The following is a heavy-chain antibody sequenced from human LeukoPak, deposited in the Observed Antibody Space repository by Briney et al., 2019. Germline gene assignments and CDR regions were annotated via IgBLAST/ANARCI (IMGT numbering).Heavy chain of an antibody. CDR1: GFTFDDYT. D-gene: IGHD3-22*01. CDR3: AKGSTDYDSSNYYLGY. V-gene: IGHV3-43*01. J-gene: IGHJ4*02. CDR2: IGWDGSST. Sequence: GGSLRLSCAASGFTFDDYTMHWVRQVPGKGLEWVSLIGWDGSSTSYADSMKGRFTISRDNSKNSLYLQMNSLRTEDTALYYCAKGSTDYDSSNYYLGYWGQGTLVTVSS.